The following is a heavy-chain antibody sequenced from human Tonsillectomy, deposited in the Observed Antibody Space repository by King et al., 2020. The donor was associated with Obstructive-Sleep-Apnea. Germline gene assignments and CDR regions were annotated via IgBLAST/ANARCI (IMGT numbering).Heavy chain of an antibody. D-gene: IGHD2-2*01. J-gene: IGHJ6*02. Sequence: MQLQESGPGLAKPSETLSLSCTVSGDSISSYYWSWIRQPPGKGLEWIGYIHYSGRSNYSPSLKSRVTISVDTSKNQFSLKLSSVTAADTAVYYCARLRGLYQVATYYYHAMDVWGQGTAVTVSS. CDR3: ARLRGLYQVATYYYHAMDV. CDR2: IHYSGRS. V-gene: IGHV4-59*01. CDR1: GDSISSYY.